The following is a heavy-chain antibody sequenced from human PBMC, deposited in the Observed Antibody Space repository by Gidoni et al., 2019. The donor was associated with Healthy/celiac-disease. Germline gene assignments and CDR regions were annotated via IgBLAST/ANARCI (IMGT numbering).Heavy chain of an antibody. CDR3: AMVGARVD. CDR2: ISYDGSNK. D-gene: IGHD1-26*01. J-gene: IGHJ4*02. CDR1: GFTFSSYA. V-gene: IGHV3-30-3*01. Sequence: QVQLVESGGGVVQPGRSLRLSCAASGFTFSSYAMHWVRQAPGKGLEWVAVISYDGSNKYYADSVKGRFTISRDNSKNTLYLQMNSLRAEDTAVYYCAMVGARVDWGQGTLVTVSS.